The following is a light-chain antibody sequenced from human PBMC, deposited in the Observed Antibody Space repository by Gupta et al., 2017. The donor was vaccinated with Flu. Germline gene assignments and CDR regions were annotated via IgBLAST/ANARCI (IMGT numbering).Light chain of an antibody. CDR3: QAWDSSTYVV. Sequence: SSALTQPPSVSVSPGQTASITCSGDNLGTKYTSWYQQKPGQSPVLVIYQDNRRPSGIPERFSGSNSGNTATLTISGTQAMDEADYYCQAWDSSTYVVFGGGSKLTVL. J-gene: IGLJ2*01. CDR2: QDN. CDR1: NLGTKY. V-gene: IGLV3-1*01.